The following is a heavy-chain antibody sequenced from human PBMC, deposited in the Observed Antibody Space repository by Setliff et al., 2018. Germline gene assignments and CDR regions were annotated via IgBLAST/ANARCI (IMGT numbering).Heavy chain of an antibody. CDR2: ISGYNGYT. V-gene: IGHV1-18*01. Sequence: ASVKVSCKASGYTITNFALNWVRQAPGQGLEWMGWISGYNGYTVYAQKLQGRVTLTTDTSTGTAYMEVRSLRSDDTAQYYCVRDRAAIVVGPPTAAFDIWGQGTMVT. D-gene: IGHD2-2*01. J-gene: IGHJ3*02. CDR3: VRDRAAIVVGPPTAAFDI. CDR1: GYTITNFA.